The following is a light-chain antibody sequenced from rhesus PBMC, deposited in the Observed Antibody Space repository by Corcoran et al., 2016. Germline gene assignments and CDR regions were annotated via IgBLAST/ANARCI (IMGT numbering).Light chain of an antibody. CDR2: EAS. V-gene: IGKV1-25*01. CDR3: QHCYSTPPS. CDR1: QGITND. Sequence: DIQMTQSPSSLSASVGDRVTITCRASQGITNDLHWYQQKPGETPKLLIYEASSLQSGIPYRFSGSGSVTDFTLTIRSLQSEDFATYYWQHCYSTPPSFGRGTKVEIK. J-gene: IGKJ1*01.